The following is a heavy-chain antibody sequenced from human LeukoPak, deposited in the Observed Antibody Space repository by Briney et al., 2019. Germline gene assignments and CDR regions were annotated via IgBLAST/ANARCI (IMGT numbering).Heavy chain of an antibody. CDR2: ISYDGSNK. Sequence: GGPLRLSCAASGFPFSSFLWNGVRQAPGKGRKGVAVISYDGSNKYYADSVKGRFTISRDNSKNTLYLQMNSLRAEDTAVYYCARSYYIAYFDYWGQGTLVTVSS. CDR3: ARSYYIAYFDY. CDR1: GFPFSSFL. D-gene: IGHD3-10*01. J-gene: IGHJ4*02. V-gene: IGHV3-30-3*01.